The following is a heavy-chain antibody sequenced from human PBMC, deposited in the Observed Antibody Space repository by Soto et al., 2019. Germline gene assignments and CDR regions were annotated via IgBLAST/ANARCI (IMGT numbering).Heavy chain of an antibody. CDR1: GVAFNNAW. J-gene: IGHJ4*01. V-gene: IGHV3-15*07. D-gene: IGHD1-26*01. CDR3: TTDSYSPIVEVRFDY. Sequence: GGSLRLSCAASGVAFNNAWINWVRQAPGKGLEWVGRIKTKALGGTTDFAAPVRGRFAITRGDSRNMVYMQMNTLNTEDTAVYYCTTDSYSPIVEVRFDYWGHGTLVTVSS. CDR2: IKTKALGGTT.